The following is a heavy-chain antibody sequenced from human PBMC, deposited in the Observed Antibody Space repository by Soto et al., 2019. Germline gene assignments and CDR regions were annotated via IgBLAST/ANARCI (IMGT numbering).Heavy chain of an antibody. D-gene: IGHD5-18*01. CDR1: GFTFSDHY. CDR2: TRNKANSYTT. Sequence: GGSLRLSCAASGFTFSDHYMDWVRQAPGKGLEWVGRTRNKANSYTTEYAASVKGRFTISRDDSKNSLYLQMNSLKTEDTAVYYCARSGYSYGYKDYYYYMDVWGKGTTVTVSS. V-gene: IGHV3-72*01. J-gene: IGHJ6*03. CDR3: ARSGYSYGYKDYYYYMDV.